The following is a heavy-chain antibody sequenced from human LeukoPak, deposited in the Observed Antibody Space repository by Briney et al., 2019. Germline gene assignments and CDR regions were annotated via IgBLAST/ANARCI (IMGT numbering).Heavy chain of an antibody. J-gene: IGHJ4*02. D-gene: IGHD6-6*01. CDR1: GFTFTSYA. CDR3: AKGGYRGQLVRTLLFDY. V-gene: IGHV3-23*01. CDR2: ISGSGGST. Sequence: GGSLTLSCAASGFTFTSYAMSWARHAPGKGLVWVSVISGSGGSTYYADSVKGRFTMSRDNSKNTLYLDMNSMRAEDTAVYYGAKGGYRGQLVRTLLFDYWGQGILVTVSS.